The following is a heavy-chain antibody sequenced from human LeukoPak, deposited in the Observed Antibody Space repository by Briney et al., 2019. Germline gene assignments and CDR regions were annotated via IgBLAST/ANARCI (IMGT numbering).Heavy chain of an antibody. CDR1: GGSISNYS. Sequence: SETLSLTCTVSGGSISNYSWIWIRQPPGQGLEWLGYVSYNGNTNYNPSLKRRLTISVDTSKNHFSLKLNSVTTADTAVYYCARGYNGYVGWFDHWGQGTLVTVSS. V-gene: IGHV4-59*01. CDR3: ARGYNGYVGWFDH. CDR2: VSYNGNT. D-gene: IGHD5-12*01. J-gene: IGHJ5*02.